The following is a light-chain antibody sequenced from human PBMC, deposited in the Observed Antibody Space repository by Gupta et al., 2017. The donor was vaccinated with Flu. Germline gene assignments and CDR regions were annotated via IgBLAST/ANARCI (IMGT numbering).Light chain of an antibody. CDR1: QSVRSNY. CDR2: DAS. Sequence: EIVLTQSPATLSLSPGDRATLSCGASQSVRSNYLAWYQQKPGLAPRLLIYDASRRAAGIPDRFSGSGSGTEFTLTISRLEPEDFAVYYCLQDGTSPRTFGQGTRVEIK. V-gene: IGKV3D-20*01. J-gene: IGKJ1*01. CDR3: LQDGTSPRT.